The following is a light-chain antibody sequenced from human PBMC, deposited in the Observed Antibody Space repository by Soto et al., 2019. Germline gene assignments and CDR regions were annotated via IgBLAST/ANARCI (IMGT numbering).Light chain of an antibody. V-gene: IGLV2-14*01. CDR3: CSYISSSTV. CDR2: EVS. J-gene: IGLJ2*01. CDR1: SSDVGGYNS. Sequence: QSALTQPASVSGSPGQSITISCTGTSSDVGGYNSVSWYQHHPGKAPKLMIYEVSNRPSGVSNRFSGSKSGNTASLTISGLQAEDYSYYYCCSYISSSTVFGGGTKLTVL.